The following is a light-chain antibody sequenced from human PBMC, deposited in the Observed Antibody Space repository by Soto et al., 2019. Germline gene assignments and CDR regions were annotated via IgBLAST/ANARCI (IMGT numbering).Light chain of an antibody. CDR2: DAS. CDR1: QDISNY. Sequence: DIQMTQSPSSLSASVGDRVTITCQASQDISNYLNWYQQKPGKAPKLLIYDASNLETGVPSRFSGSGSGTDFTFTISSLQPEDIATYYCQQYDNLPLNTVGQGTRLEIK. J-gene: IGKJ5*01. CDR3: QQYDNLPLNT. V-gene: IGKV1-33*01.